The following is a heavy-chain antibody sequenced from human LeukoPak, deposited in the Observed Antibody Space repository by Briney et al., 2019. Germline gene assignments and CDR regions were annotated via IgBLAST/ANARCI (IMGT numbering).Heavy chain of an antibody. V-gene: IGHV4-39*01. J-gene: IGHJ5*02. CDR3: VRSRYYYGSGLRFDP. D-gene: IGHD3-10*01. CDR2: IYYSGST. Sequence: SETLSLTCTVSGGSISSSNYYWGWIRQPPGKGLEWIGSIYYSGSTYYNPSLKSRVTISVDTSKNQFSLKLNSVTAADTAVYYCVRSRYYYGSGLRFDPWGQGTLVTVSS. CDR1: GGSISSSNYY.